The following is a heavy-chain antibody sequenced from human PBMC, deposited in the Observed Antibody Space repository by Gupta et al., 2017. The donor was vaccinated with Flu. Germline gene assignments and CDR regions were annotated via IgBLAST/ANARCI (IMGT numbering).Heavy chain of an antibody. D-gene: IGHD3-3*01. CDR3: ARVGGSGWRGFFDY. Sequence: QVQLQQWGAGLLKPSETLSLTCAVYGGSFSGYYWSWIRQPPGKGLEWIGEINHSGSTNYNPSLKSRVTISVDTSKNQFSLKLSSVTAADTAGYYCARVGGSGWRGFFDYWGQGTLVTVSS. J-gene: IGHJ4*02. CDR1: GGSFSGYY. CDR2: INHSGST. V-gene: IGHV4-34*01.